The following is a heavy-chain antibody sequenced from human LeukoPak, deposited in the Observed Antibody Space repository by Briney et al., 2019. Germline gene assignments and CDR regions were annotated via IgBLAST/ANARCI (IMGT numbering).Heavy chain of an antibody. Sequence: ASVKVSCKASGYTFTGYYMHWVRQAPGHGLEWMGWINPDSGGTNYAQKVQGRVTMTTDTSSSTAYMELRSLRSDDTAVYFCARGRPESPFDPWGQGTLVTVSS. CDR1: GYTFTGYY. V-gene: IGHV1-2*02. CDR2: INPDSGGT. J-gene: IGHJ5*02. CDR3: ARGRPESPFDP. D-gene: IGHD1-1*01.